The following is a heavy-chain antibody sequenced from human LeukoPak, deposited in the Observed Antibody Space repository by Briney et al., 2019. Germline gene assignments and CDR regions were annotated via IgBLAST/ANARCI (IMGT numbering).Heavy chain of an antibody. CDR1: GFTFSSYA. Sequence: GGSLRLPCAASGFTFSSYAMSWVRQAPGKGLEWVSAISGSGGSTYYADSVKGRFTISRDNSKNTLYLQMNSLRAEDTAVYYCAKSQTPYCSSTSCYGYYYYGMDVWGQGTTVTVSS. V-gene: IGHV3-23*01. J-gene: IGHJ6*02. CDR2: ISGSGGST. CDR3: AKSQTPYCSSTSCYGYYYYGMDV. D-gene: IGHD2-2*01.